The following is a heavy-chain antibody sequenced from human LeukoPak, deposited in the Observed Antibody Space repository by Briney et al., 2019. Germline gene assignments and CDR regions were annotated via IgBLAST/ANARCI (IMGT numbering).Heavy chain of an antibody. V-gene: IGHV1-46*01. Sequence: GASVKVSCKASGYTFTSYYIHWVRQAPGQGLEWMGIINPSGGSPSYAQKFQGRVTMTRDTSTTTVYMELSSLTFEDTAVYYCVRGLGSGNYYRYWGQGTLVTGSS. CDR3: VRGLGSGNYYRY. D-gene: IGHD3-10*01. J-gene: IGHJ4*02. CDR2: INPSGGSP. CDR1: GYTFTSYY.